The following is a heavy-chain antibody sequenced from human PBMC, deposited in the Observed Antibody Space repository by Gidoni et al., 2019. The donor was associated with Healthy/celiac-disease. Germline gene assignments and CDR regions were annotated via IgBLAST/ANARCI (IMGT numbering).Heavy chain of an antibody. D-gene: IGHD1-1*01. Sequence: QVQLVESGGGVVQPGRSLRLSCAASGFTFSSYGMHWVRQAPAKGLEWVAVISYDGSNKYYADSVKGRFTISRDNSKNTLYLQMNSLRAEDTAVYYCARVRTDDALDYWGQGTLVTVSS. CDR3: ARVRTDDALDY. J-gene: IGHJ4*02. CDR1: GFTFSSYG. CDR2: ISYDGSNK. V-gene: IGHV3-30*03.